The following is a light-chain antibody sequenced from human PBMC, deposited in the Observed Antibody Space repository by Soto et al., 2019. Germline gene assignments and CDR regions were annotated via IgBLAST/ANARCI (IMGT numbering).Light chain of an antibody. Sequence: AIRMTQSPSSFSASTGDRVTITCRASQGISSYLAWYQQKPGKAPKLLIYAASTLQSGVPSRFSGSGSGTDFTLTISCLQSEDFATYYCQQYYSYSSLTFGGGTKVEIK. CDR3: QQYYSYSSLT. V-gene: IGKV1-8*01. CDR1: QGISSY. CDR2: AAS. J-gene: IGKJ4*01.